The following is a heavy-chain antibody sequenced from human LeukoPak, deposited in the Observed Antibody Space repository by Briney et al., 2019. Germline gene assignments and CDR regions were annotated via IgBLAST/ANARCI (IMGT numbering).Heavy chain of an antibody. CDR1: GFTFSSYE. CDR2: ISSSGSTM. J-gene: IGHJ4*02. CDR3: ARVGTSGSLDY. D-gene: IGHD3-10*01. V-gene: IGHV3-48*03. Sequence: GGSLRLSCAASGFTFSSYEMNWVRQAPGKGLEWVSYISSSGSTMYYADSVKGRFTISRDNAKNSLYLQMNSLRAEDTAVYYCARVGTSGSLDYWGQGTLVTVSS.